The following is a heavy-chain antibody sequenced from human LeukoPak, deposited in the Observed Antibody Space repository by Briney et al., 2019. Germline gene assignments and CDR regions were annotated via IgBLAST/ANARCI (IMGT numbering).Heavy chain of an antibody. CDR1: GYSFTSYW. J-gene: IGHJ4*02. D-gene: IGHD6-13*01. CDR3: ARLTRIAAAGDHDY. V-gene: IGHV5-51*01. Sequence: GASLKISCKGSGYSFTSYWIGGVRQMPGKGLEGMGSIYPGDSDTRYSPSFQGQVTISAAKSISTAYLQWSSLKASDTAMYYCARLTRIAAAGDHDYWGQGTLVTVSS. CDR2: IYPGDSDT.